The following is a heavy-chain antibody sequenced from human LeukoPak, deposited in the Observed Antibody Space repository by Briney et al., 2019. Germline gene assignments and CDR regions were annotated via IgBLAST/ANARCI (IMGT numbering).Heavy chain of an antibody. CDR3: ARSIAAGLQYYFDY. V-gene: IGHV4-59*01. Sequence: SETLSLTCTVSGGSISSYYWSWTRQPPGKGLEWIGYIYYSGSTNYNPSLKSRVTISVDTSKNQFSLKLSSVTAADTAVYYCARSIAAGLQYYFDYWGQGTLVTVSS. J-gene: IGHJ4*02. D-gene: IGHD6-6*01. CDR1: GGSISSYY. CDR2: IYYSGST.